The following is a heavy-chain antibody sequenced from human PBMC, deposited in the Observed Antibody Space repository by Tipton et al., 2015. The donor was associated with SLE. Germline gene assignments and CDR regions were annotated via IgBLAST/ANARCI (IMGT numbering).Heavy chain of an antibody. CDR2: FYYGGRT. V-gene: IGHV4-39*07. CDR1: GASVSSSAYY. Sequence: TLSLTCTVSGASVSSSAYYWGWIRQPPGKGLEWIGTFYYGGRTFYNPSLKSRVTLLLDTSKNQVSLRLSSVTAADTAVYYCASRGRWEQPEDYWGQGTLVTVSS. J-gene: IGHJ4*02. D-gene: IGHD1-26*01. CDR3: ASRGRWEQPEDY.